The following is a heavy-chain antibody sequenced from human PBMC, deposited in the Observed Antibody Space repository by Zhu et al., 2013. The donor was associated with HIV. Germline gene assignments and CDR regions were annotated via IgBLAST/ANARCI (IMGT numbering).Heavy chain of an antibody. Sequence: QVQLVQSGAEVKKPGASVKVSCKASGYTFTSYDINWVRQATGQGLEWMGWMNPNSGNTGYAQKFQGRVTMTRNTSISTAYMELSSLRSEDTAVYYCARSGTVRRYCSGGSCHRLGYWGQGTLVTVSS. CDR1: GYTFTSYD. J-gene: IGHJ4*02. CDR2: MNPNSGNT. D-gene: IGHD2-15*01. V-gene: IGHV1-8*01. CDR3: ARSGTVRRYCSGGSCHRLGY.